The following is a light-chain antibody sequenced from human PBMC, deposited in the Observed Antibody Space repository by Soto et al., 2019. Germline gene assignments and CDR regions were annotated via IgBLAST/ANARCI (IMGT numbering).Light chain of an antibody. CDR3: TSYGGRDNLM. V-gene: IGLV2-8*01. CDR2: EVN. Sequence: QSALTQPPSASGSPGQSVTISCTGTSSDVGGYNYVSWYQQHPGKAPKLIISEVNKQPSGVPDRFSGSKSGNTASLTVSGLQAEAEAAYYGTSYGGRDNLMFAGGPRLTV. CDR1: SSDVGGYNY. J-gene: IGLJ3*02.